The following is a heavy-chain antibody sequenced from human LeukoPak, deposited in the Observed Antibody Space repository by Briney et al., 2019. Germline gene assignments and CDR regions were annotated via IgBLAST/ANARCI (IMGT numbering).Heavy chain of an antibody. CDR2: IIPIFGTA. Sequence: AVTVSCKASGGTFSSYAISWVRQAPGQGLEWMGGIIPIFGTANYAQKFQGRVTITTDESTSTAYMELSSLRSEDTAVYYCASSPLRIAAAGTYYYYYYMDVWGKGTTVTVSS. J-gene: IGHJ6*03. D-gene: IGHD6-13*01. CDR3: ASSPLRIAAAGTYYYYYYMDV. V-gene: IGHV1-69*05. CDR1: GGTFSSYA.